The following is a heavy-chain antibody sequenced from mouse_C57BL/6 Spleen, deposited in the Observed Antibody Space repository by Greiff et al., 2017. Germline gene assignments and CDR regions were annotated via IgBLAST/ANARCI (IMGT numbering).Heavy chain of an antibody. CDR1: GYTFTSYD. V-gene: IGHV1-85*01. CDR3: ARVADPT. Sequence: VQLQQPGPELVKPGASVKLSCKASGYTFTSYDINWVKQRPGQGLEWIGWIYPRDGSTKYNEKFKGKATWTVDTSSSTAYMELHSLTSEDSAVYFGARVADPTWGTGTTVTVSS. D-gene: IGHD1-1*01. J-gene: IGHJ1*03. CDR2: IYPRDGST.